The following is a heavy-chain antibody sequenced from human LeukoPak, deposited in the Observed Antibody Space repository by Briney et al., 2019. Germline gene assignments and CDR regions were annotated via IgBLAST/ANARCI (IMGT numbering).Heavy chain of an antibody. D-gene: IGHD1-14*01. CDR3: AKEWSSSRNQKIPHDAFDI. Sequence: PGGSLRLSCAASGFTFSSYAMSWVRQAPGKGLEWVSAISDSGNTYHADSVKGRFTISRDSSKNSVYLQMNSLRAEDTAVYYCAKEWSSSRNQKIPHDAFDIWGQGTMVTVSS. CDR2: ISDSGNT. J-gene: IGHJ3*02. CDR1: GFTFSSYA. V-gene: IGHV3-23*01.